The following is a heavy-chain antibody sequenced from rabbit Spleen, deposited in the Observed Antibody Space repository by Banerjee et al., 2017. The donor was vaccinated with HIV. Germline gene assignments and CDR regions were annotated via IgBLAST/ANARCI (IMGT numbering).Heavy chain of an antibody. D-gene: IGHD1-1*01. J-gene: IGHJ6*01. CDR2: IEVGSSDFT. CDR1: GFSFSSNW. V-gene: IGHV1S45*01. Sequence: LEESGGGLVKPGGTLTLTCTVSGFSFSSNWICWVRQAPGKGLEWIACIEVGSSDFTYYASWAKGRITISKASSTTVTLQVTRLTAADTATYFCARDTSTSFSSYGMDLWGPGT. CDR3: ARDTSTSFSSYGMDL.